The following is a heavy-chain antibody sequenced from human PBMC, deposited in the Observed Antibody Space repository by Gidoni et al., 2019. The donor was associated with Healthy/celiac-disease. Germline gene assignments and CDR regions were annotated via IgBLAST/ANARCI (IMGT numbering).Heavy chain of an antibody. V-gene: IGHV3-15*01. CDR1: GFTFSNAW. J-gene: IGHJ3*02. D-gene: IGHD3-9*01. CDR2: IKSKTDGGTT. CDR3: TTYPSRWTGQAFDI. Sequence: EVQLVESGGGLVKPGGSLRLSCAASGFTFSNAWMSWVRQAPGKGLEWVGRIKSKTDGGTTDYAAPVKGRFTISRDDSKNTLYLQMNSLKTEDTAVYYCTTYPSRWTGQAFDIWGQGTMVTVSS.